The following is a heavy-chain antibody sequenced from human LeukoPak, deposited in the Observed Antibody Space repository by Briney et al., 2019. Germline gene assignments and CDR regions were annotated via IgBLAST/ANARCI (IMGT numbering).Heavy chain of an antibody. CDR2: INGDGSNT. Sequence: GGSLRLSCAASGFTFSRFWMHWVRQAPGKGLMWVSRINGDGSNTGYADSVQGRFTISRDNAENTLYLQMNSLRAEDTAVYYCARDLRLMDVWGQGTTVTVSS. CDR3: ARDLRLMDV. J-gene: IGHJ6*02. V-gene: IGHV3-74*01. CDR1: GFTFSRFW.